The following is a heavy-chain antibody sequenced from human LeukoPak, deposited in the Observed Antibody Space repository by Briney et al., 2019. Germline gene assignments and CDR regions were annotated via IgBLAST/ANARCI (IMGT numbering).Heavy chain of an antibody. J-gene: IGHJ4*02. CDR1: GFTFSGSA. CDR2: IRSKANSYAT. V-gene: IGHV3-73*01. CDR3: TSHRYYYDSSGYSSDY. D-gene: IGHD3-22*01. Sequence: GGSLRLSCAASGFTFSGSAMHWVRQASGKGLEWVGRIRSKANSYATAYAASVKGRFTISRDDSKNTAYLQMNSLKTEDTAVYYSTSHRYYYDSSGYSSDYWGQGTLVTVSS.